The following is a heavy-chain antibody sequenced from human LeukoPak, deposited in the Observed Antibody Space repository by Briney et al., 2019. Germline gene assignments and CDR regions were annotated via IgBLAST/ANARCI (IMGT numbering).Heavy chain of an antibody. J-gene: IGHJ4*02. Sequence: ASVKVSCKASNYTFTSYGISWVRQAPGQGLEWMGWISAYDGNTNYAQKFQGRVTMTTDTSTSTAYMELRSLRSDDTAVYYCARDPPHLCSSTSCFGDYWGQGTLVTVSS. CDR1: NYTFTSYG. CDR2: ISAYDGNT. D-gene: IGHD2-2*01. CDR3: ARDPPHLCSSTSCFGDY. V-gene: IGHV1-18*01.